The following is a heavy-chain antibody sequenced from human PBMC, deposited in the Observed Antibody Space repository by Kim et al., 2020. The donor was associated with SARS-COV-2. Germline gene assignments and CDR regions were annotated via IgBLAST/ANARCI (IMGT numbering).Heavy chain of an antibody. Sequence: SETLSLTCAVYGGSFSGYYWRWIRQPPGKGLEWIGEINHSGSTNYNPSLKSRVTISVDTSKNQFSLKLSSVTAADTAVYYCARGYPPQAWYYYGMDVWGQGTPVTVSS. CDR1: GGSFSGYY. CDR3: ARGYPPQAWYYYGMDV. D-gene: IGHD3-16*02. V-gene: IGHV4-34*01. CDR2: INHSGST. J-gene: IGHJ6*02.